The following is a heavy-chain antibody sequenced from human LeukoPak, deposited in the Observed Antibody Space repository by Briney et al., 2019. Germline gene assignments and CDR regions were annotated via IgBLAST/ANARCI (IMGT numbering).Heavy chain of an antibody. D-gene: IGHD2/OR15-2a*01. CDR3: ARDGISGVTVFDY. CDR2: IKQDGSET. Sequence: GGSLRLTCAASGFTFSSYWMAWVRQAPGKGLEWVANIKQDGSETYYVDSVKGRFTISRDNAKNSLYLQMNSLRVEDTAVYYCARDGISGVTVFDYWGQGTLVTVSS. J-gene: IGHJ4*02. V-gene: IGHV3-7*01. CDR1: GFTFSSYW.